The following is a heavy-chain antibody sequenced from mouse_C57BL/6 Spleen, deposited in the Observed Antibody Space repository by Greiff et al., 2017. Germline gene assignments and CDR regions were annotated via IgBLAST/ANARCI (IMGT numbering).Heavy chain of an antibody. Sequence: EVKVVESGGGLVKPGGSLKLSCAASGFTFSDYGMHWVRQAPEKGLEWVAYISSGSSTIYYADTVQGRFTITRDNAKNTLCLQMTSLRSEDTAMYYCARTYGPLDYWGQGTTLTVSS. CDR3: ARTYGPLDY. J-gene: IGHJ2*01. D-gene: IGHD1-1*02. CDR1: GFTFSDYG. V-gene: IGHV5-17*01. CDR2: ISSGSSTI.